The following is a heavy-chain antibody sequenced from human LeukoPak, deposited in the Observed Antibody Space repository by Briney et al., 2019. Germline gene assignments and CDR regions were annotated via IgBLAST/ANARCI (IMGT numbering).Heavy chain of an antibody. Sequence: GGSLRLSCAASGFTFSTFDMSWARQAPGTGLEWVSVIRARDSSTYYADSVKGRFTISRDNSKNTLYLEMNSLKTEDTAVYYCTSGIGTIDFWGQGTLVTVSS. J-gene: IGHJ4*02. V-gene: IGHV3-23*01. CDR1: GFTFSTFD. CDR3: TSGIGTIDF. D-gene: IGHD1-1*01. CDR2: IRARDSST.